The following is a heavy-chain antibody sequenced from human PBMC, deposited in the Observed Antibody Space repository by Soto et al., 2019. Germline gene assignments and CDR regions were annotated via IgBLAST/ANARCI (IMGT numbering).Heavy chain of an antibody. CDR3: ARDGDFWCGPQLGVRGMDV. Sequence: HPGGSLRLSCAASGFTFSSYSMNWVRQAPGKGLEWVSYISSSSSTIYYADSVKGRFTISRDNAKNSLYLQMNSLRDEDTAVYYCARDGDFWCGPQLGVRGMDVWGQGTTVTVSS. CDR1: GFTFSSYS. D-gene: IGHD3-3*01. V-gene: IGHV3-48*02. J-gene: IGHJ6*02. CDR2: ISSSSSTI.